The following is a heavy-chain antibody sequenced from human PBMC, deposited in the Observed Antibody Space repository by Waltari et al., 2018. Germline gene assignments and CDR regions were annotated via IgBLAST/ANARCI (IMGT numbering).Heavy chain of an antibody. V-gene: IGHV4-61*01. CDR2: LYYSGST. CDR3: ARTLGYNYWYFDL. CDR1: GGAVSSGRHY. J-gene: IGHJ2*01. D-gene: IGHD1-1*01. Sequence: QVQLQESGPGLVKPSETLSLTCTVSGGAVSSGRHYWCWIRQPPGKGLKWIGYLYYSGSTNCNPSTKIRVTISVATSKNQFSLKLSSVTAADTAVYYCARTLGYNYWYFDLWGRGTLVTVSS.